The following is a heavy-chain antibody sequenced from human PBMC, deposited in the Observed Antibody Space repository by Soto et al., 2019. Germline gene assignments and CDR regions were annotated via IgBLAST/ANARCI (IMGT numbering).Heavy chain of an antibody. CDR1: GGSFSGYY. V-gene: IGHV4-34*01. CDR3: ARGPWGGYMDV. J-gene: IGHJ6*03. D-gene: IGHD3-16*01. CDR2: INHSGST. Sequence: QVQLQQWGAGLLKPSETLSLTCAVYGGSFSGYYWSWIRQPPGKGLEWIGEINHSGSTNYNPSLKSRVTISVDTSKNQFSLKLSSVTAADTAVYYCARGPWGGYMDVWGKGTTVTVSS.